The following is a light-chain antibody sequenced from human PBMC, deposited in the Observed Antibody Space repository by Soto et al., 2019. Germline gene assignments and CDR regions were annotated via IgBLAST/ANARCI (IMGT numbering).Light chain of an antibody. CDR2: DAS. V-gene: IGKV3-11*01. Sequence: EIVLTQSPATLSLSPGERATLSCRASQSVSSYLAWYQQKPGQAPRLLIYDASNRATGIPARFSGSGSGTDFTLTISSLEPEDFAVYYCQQRSNWPPVWTFALAIKVDIK. J-gene: IGKJ1*01. CDR3: QQRSNWPPVWT. CDR1: QSVSSY.